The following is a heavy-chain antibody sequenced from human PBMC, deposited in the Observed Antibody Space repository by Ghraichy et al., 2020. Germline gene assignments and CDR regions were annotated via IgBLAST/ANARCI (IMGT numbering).Heavy chain of an antibody. CDR3: ARLKAVMRENSHYYYMDV. CDR1: RYSFTGYW. D-gene: IGHD4-23*01. J-gene: IGHJ6*03. V-gene: IGHV5-51*01. CDR2: IYPGDSET. Sequence: GESLNISCKGSRYSFTGYWIGWVRQMPGKGLEWMGVIYPGDSETRYSPSFQGHVTMSADKSITTAYLQWSSLKASDTAMYYCARLKAVMRENSHYYYMDVWGKGTTVTVSS.